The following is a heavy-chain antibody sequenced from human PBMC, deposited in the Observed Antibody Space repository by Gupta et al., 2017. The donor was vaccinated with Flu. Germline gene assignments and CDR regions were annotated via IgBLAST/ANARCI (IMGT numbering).Heavy chain of an antibody. D-gene: IGHD2-2*01. CDR3: ARASVAPAAPSYYYYGMDV. CDR2: IIPIFGTA. J-gene: IGHJ6*02. CDR1: GGTFSSYA. Sequence: QVQLVQSGAEVKKPGSSVKVSCKASGGTFSSYAISWVRQAPGQGFEWMGGIIPIFGTANYAQKFQGRVTITADKSTSTAYMELSSLRSEDTAAYYCARASVAPAAPSYYYYGMDVWGQGTTVTVSS. V-gene: IGHV1-69*06.